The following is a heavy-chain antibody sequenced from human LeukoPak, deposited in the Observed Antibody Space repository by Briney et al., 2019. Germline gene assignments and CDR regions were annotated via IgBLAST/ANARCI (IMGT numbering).Heavy chain of an antibody. CDR3: ARDFSPIFGVVHRPAYYFDY. CDR1: GFTFSSYN. Sequence: GGSLRLSCAASGFTFSSYNMKWVRQAPGKGLEWVSSISSSSTYIDYADSMKGRFTISRDNAKNSLYLQMNSLRAEDTAVYYCARDFSPIFGVVHRPAYYFDYWGLGTLVTVSS. J-gene: IGHJ4*02. CDR2: ISSSSTYI. D-gene: IGHD3-3*01. V-gene: IGHV3-21*01.